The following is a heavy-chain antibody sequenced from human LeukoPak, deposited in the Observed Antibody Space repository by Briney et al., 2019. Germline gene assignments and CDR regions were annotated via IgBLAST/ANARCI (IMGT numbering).Heavy chain of an antibody. CDR2: MNPNSGNT. J-gene: IGHJ4*01. V-gene: IGHV1-8*01. D-gene: IGHD3-9*01. CDR3: ATYFDVLTDYYEDH. Sequence: GSVKVSCKASGYTFPSYDIIWVRQATGQGLEWMGWMNPNSGNTGYAQKFQGRVTMTRNTAISKAYMELRSLRYEDTAVYYCATYFDVLTDYYEDHWGQGTPVTVSS. CDR1: GYTFPSYD.